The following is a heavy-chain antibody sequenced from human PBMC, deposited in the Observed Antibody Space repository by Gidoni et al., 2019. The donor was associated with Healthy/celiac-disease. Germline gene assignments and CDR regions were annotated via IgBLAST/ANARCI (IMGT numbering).Heavy chain of an antibody. J-gene: IGHJ4*02. D-gene: IGHD6-13*01. CDR3: AKGNPGLLIAAAGTGDY. V-gene: IGHV3-23*01. Sequence: EVQLLESGGGLGQPGGSLRLSCAASGFPVSSQAMSWVRPAPGKGLEWVSAISGSGGSTYYADSVKGRFTISRDNSKNTLYLQMNSLRAEDTAVYYCAKGNPGLLIAAAGTGDYWGQGTLVTVSS. CDR1: GFPVSSQA. CDR2: ISGSGGST.